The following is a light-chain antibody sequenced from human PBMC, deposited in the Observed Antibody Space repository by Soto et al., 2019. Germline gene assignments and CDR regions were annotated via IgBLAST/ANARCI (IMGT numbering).Light chain of an antibody. CDR3: CSYAGSSWV. V-gene: IGLV2-11*01. CDR1: SSDVGGYNY. Sequence: QSALTQPRSVSGSPGQSVTISXTXXSSDVGGYNYVSWYQQHPGKAPKLMIYDVSKRPSGVPDRFSGSKSGNTASLTISGLQAEDEADYYCCSYAGSSWVFGGGTKVTVL. J-gene: IGLJ3*02. CDR2: DVS.